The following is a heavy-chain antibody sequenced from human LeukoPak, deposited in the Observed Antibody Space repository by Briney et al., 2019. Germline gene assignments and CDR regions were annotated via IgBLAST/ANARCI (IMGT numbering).Heavy chain of an antibody. CDR1: GFTFSRHW. J-gene: IGHJ4*02. V-gene: IGHV3-7*01. D-gene: IGHD6-19*01. Sequence: PGGSLRLSCAASGFTFSRHWMSWVRQAPAKGLERVAHMNQDGSAIYSVDSVKGRFTISRDNDKNSLYLQMNGLTVADTAVYYCARAVPGYPDDYFDYWGQGTLVTVSS. CDR2: MNQDGSAI. CDR3: ARAVPGYPDDYFDY.